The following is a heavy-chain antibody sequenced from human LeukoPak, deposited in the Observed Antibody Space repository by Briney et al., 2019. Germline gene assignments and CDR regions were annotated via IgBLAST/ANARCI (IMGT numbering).Heavy chain of an antibody. J-gene: IGHJ6*02. CDR2: ISAYNGNS. CDR3: ARESNWNHGMDV. Sequence: GASVKVSCVASGYTFTSFVMSWVRQAPGQGLEWMGWISAYNGNSNYAQKFRGTVTMTIETSTSTAYMELRSLRPDDTAVYYCARESNWNHGMDVWGQGTKVTVSS. D-gene: IGHD1-20*01. CDR1: GYTFTSFV. V-gene: IGHV1-18*01.